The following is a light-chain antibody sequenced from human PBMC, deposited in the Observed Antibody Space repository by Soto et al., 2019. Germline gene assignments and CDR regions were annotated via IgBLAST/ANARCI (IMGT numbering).Light chain of an antibody. V-gene: IGKV1-27*01. CDR3: QRYDSAPWT. Sequence: DIQMTQSPSSLSASVGDRVTITCRASQGISNYLAWYQQQPGKVPKLLIYVASTLQSGVPSRFRGSGSGTDVTLTISSLPREDVATDYCQRYDSAPWTFGEGTKGEIK. CDR2: VAS. J-gene: IGKJ1*01. CDR1: QGISNY.